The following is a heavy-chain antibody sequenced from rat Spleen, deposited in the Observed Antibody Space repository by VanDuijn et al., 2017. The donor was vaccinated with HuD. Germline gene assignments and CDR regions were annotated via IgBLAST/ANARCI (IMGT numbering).Heavy chain of an antibody. V-gene: IGHV5-29*01. D-gene: IGHD1-11*01. J-gene: IGHJ2*01. CDR1: GFTFSDYY. CDR3: TRGEEAIGGY. Sequence: EVQLVESDGGLVQPGRSLKLSCAASGFTFSDYYMAWVRQAPTKGLEWVATISYDGSSIYYPDSVKGRFTISRDNAQNTLYLQMNSLRSEDTATYYCTRGEEAIGGYWGQGVMVTVSS. CDR2: ISYDGSSI.